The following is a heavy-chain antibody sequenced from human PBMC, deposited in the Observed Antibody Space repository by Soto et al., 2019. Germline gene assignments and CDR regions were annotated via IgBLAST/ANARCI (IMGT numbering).Heavy chain of an antibody. D-gene: IGHD6-19*01. J-gene: IGHJ5*02. Sequence: QVQLVESGGGVVQPGRSLRLSCAASGFTFSSYGMHWVRQAPGKGLEWVAVIWYDGSNKYYADSVKGRFTISRDNSKNTLYLQMNSLRAEDTAVYYCASFGSGWYAAPFDPWGQGTLVTVSS. CDR3: ASFGSGWYAAPFDP. V-gene: IGHV3-33*01. CDR2: IWYDGSNK. CDR1: GFTFSSYG.